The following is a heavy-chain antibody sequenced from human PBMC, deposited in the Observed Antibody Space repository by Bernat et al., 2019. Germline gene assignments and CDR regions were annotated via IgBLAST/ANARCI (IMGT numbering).Heavy chain of an antibody. D-gene: IGHD3-10*01. Sequence: QVQLVESGGGGVQPGRSLRLSCAASGFTFSDHGMHWVRQPPGEGLEWVAVIWYDGSDKYYADSVKGRFTISRDNFKNTLYLQMNSLRAEDTAVYYCAGEYYYGSGRGFDIWGQGTMVTVSS. J-gene: IGHJ3*02. V-gene: IGHV3-33*01. CDR1: GFTFSDHG. CDR3: AGEYYYGSGRGFDI. CDR2: IWYDGSDK.